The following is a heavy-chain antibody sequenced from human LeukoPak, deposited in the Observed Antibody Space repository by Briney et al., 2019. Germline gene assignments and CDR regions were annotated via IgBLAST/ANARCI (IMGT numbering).Heavy chain of an antibody. CDR1: GFTFSSYG. Sequence: GRSLRLSCAAPGFTFSSYGMHWVRQAPGKGLEWVAVISYDGSNKYYADSVKGRFTISRDNSKNTLYLQMNSLRAEDTAVYYCAKDLTYYYDSSGYYVWGQGTLVTVSS. V-gene: IGHV3-30*18. CDR2: ISYDGSNK. D-gene: IGHD3-22*01. J-gene: IGHJ4*02. CDR3: AKDLTYYYDSSGYYV.